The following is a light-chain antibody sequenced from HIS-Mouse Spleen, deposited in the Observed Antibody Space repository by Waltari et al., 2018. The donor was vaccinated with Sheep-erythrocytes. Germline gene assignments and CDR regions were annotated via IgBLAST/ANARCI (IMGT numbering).Light chain of an antibody. V-gene: IGLV3-1*01. J-gene: IGLJ1*01. CDR2: QDS. CDR1: KLGEKY. CDR3: CSYAGSYTYV. Sequence: SYELTQPPSVSVSPGQTASITCSGDKLGEKYACWYQQKPGQSPVLVIYQDSKRPSGIPERFSGSNSGNTATLTISGTQAMDEADYYCCSYAGSYTYVFGTGTKVTVL.